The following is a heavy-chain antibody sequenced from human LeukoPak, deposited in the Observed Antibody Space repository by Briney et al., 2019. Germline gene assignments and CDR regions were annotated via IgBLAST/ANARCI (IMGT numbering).Heavy chain of an antibody. V-gene: IGHV4-30-2*01. CDR1: GGSISSGDYY. Sequence: SQTLSLTCTVSGGSISSGDYYWSWIRQPPGKGLEWIGYIYHSGSTYYNPSLKSRVTISRDMSKNLISLELTSLTAADTAVYFCASHRYWNFYLDYWGQGTLVAVSS. D-gene: IGHD1-7*01. CDR2: IYHSGST. CDR3: ASHRYWNFYLDY. J-gene: IGHJ4*02.